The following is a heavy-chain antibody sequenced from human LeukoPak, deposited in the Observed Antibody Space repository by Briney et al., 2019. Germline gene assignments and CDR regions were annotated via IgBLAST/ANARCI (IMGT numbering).Heavy chain of an antibody. D-gene: IGHD3-10*01. V-gene: IGHV5-51*01. CDR1: GYSFSSYW. CDR2: IYPGDSHT. Sequence: GESLKISCKGSGYSFSSYWIAWVRQMPGKGLEWMAIIYPGDSHTRYSPSFQGQVTISADKSISTAYLQWSSLKASDTAMYYCARGGVRGYYYYYYMDVWGKGTTVTVSS. J-gene: IGHJ6*03. CDR3: ARGGVRGYYYYYYMDV.